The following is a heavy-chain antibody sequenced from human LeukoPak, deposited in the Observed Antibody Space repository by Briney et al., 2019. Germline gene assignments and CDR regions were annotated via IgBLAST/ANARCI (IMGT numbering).Heavy chain of an antibody. V-gene: IGHV3-21*06. CDR3: AKDESPYYDYVWGSYDQ. D-gene: IGHD3-16*01. J-gene: IGHJ4*02. CDR2: ITRSNYI. CDR1: GFTFSSYS. Sequence: PGGSLRLSCAASGFTFSSYSMNWVRQAPGKGLEWVSSITRSNYIYYADSVKGRFTISRDNAKNSLYLQMDSLRVEDTAVYYCAKDESPYYDYVWGSYDQWGQGSLVTVSS.